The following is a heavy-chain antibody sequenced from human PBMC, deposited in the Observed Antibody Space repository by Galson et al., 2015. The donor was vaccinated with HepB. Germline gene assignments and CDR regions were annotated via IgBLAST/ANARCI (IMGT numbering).Heavy chain of an antibody. CDR3: AKDRSSYDTAAVFDS. CDR1: GFTFDDYA. V-gene: IGHV3-9*01. D-gene: IGHD5-18*01. Sequence: SLRLSCAASGFTFDDYAMHWVRQAPGKGLEWVSGISWNSDNKGFADSVKGRFTIFRDNAKNFLYLQMNSLKTEDTALYYCAKDRSSYDTAAVFDSWGQGTLVTVSS. CDR2: ISWNSDNK. J-gene: IGHJ4*02.